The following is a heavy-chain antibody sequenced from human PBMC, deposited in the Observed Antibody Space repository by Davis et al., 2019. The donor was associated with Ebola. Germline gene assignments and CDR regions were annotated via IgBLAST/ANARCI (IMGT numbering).Heavy chain of an antibody. Sequence: SETLSLTCALFGWSFSDYYWSWIRQPPGKGLEWIGEINESGSTNYNPSLKSRVTISVDTSKNQFSLKLSSVTAADTAVYYCARADDFWSGYLDVWGHGTTVTVSS. D-gene: IGHD3-3*01. CDR2: INESGST. V-gene: IGHV4-34*01. CDR3: ARADDFWSGYLDV. J-gene: IGHJ6*02. CDR1: GWSFSDYY.